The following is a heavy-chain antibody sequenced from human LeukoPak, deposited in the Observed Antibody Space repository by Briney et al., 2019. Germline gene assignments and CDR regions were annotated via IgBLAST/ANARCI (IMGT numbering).Heavy chain of an antibody. V-gene: IGHV3-7*01. CDR3: AKWELYSGFYYIDY. CDR1: GFTFSSYW. D-gene: IGHD1-26*01. J-gene: IGHJ4*02. CDR2: IKPDGSLI. Sequence: GGSLRLSCAASGFTFSSYWMTWVRQGPGKGLEWVANIKPDGSLIYYVDSVKGRFTISIDNAKNSLYLQMNSLRAEDTAVYYCAKWELYSGFYYIDYWGQGTLATVSS.